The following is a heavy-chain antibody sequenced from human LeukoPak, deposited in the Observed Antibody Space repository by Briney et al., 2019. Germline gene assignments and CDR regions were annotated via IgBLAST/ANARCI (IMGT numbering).Heavy chain of an antibody. CDR3: ARDAGYCSSTSCPMPFD. CDR1: GGSISTYY. V-gene: IGHV4-59*01. D-gene: IGHD2-2*01. CDR2: ISYSGST. J-gene: IGHJ4*02. Sequence: SETLSLTCTVSGGSISTYYWSWIRQPPGKGLEWIGHISYSGSTNHNPSLKSRVTISVDTSKNQFSLKLSSVTAADTAVYYCARDAGYCSSTSCPMPFDWGQGTLVTVSS.